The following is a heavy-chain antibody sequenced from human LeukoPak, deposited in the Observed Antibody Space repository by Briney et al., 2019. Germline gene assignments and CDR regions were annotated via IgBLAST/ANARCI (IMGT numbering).Heavy chain of an antibody. J-gene: IGHJ4*02. CDR2: ISSSRSTI. CDR1: GFTFSSYG. V-gene: IGHV3-48*02. CDR3: ARVTLTYYFDSSGSFPDY. Sequence: GGSLRLSCAASGFTFSSYGMNWVRQAPGKGLEWDSYISSSRSTIYYADSVKGRFTISRDNAKKSLYLQMNSLRDEDTAVYYCARVTLTYYFDSSGSFPDYWGQGTLVTVSS. D-gene: IGHD3-22*01.